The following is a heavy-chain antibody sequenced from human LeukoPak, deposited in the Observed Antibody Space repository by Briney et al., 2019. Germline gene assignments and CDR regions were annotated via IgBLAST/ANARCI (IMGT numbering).Heavy chain of an antibody. CDR3: ARVGREGSSSWFDY. Sequence: GASVKVSCKASVGTFSSYAISWVRQAPGQGLEWMGGIIPIFGTANYAQKFQGRVTITADESTSTAYMELSSLRSEDTAVYYCARVGREGSSSWFDYWGQGTLVTVSS. J-gene: IGHJ4*02. D-gene: IGHD6-13*01. CDR1: VGTFSSYA. CDR2: IIPIFGTA. V-gene: IGHV1-69*13.